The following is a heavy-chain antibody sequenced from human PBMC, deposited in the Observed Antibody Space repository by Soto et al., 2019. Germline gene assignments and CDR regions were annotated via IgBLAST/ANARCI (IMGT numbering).Heavy chain of an antibody. D-gene: IGHD6-13*01. Sequence: SETLSLTCTVSGGSISSYYWSWIRQPPGKGLEWIGYIYYSGSTNYNPSLKSRVTISVDTSKNQFSLKLSSVTAADTAVYYCARVAYSSSWWVNDDWGQGSLVIV. CDR2: IYYSGST. V-gene: IGHV4-59*01. CDR1: GGSISSYY. CDR3: ARVAYSSSWWVNDD. J-gene: IGHJ4*02.